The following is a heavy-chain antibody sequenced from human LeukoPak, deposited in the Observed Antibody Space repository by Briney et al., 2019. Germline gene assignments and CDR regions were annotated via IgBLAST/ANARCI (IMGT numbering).Heavy chain of an antibody. D-gene: IGHD1-1*01. CDR3: AIDVNWDY. J-gene: IGHJ4*02. V-gene: IGHV3-30*02. Sequence: GGSLRLSCAASGFTLSNHDIHWVRQPPGRGLEWVAFIRYDGSNKYYADSVKGRFTISRDNSMDTLYLQMNTLRAEDTAMYYCAIDVNWDYWGQGTLVTVSS. CDR1: GFTLSNHD. CDR2: IRYDGSNK.